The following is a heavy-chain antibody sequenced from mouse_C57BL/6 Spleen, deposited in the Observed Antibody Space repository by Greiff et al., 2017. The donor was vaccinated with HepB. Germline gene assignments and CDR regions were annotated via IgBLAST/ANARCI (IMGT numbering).Heavy chain of an antibody. Sequence: DVKLVESGGGLVKPGGSLKLSCAASGFTFSDYGMHWVRQAPEKGLEWVAYISSGSSTNYYADTVKGRFTISRDNAKNTLFLQMTSLRSEDTARYYCAGGYYYFDYWGQGTTLTVSS. D-gene: IGHD1-1*01. V-gene: IGHV5-17*01. J-gene: IGHJ2*01. CDR2: ISSGSSTN. CDR3: AGGYYYFDY. CDR1: GFTFSDYG.